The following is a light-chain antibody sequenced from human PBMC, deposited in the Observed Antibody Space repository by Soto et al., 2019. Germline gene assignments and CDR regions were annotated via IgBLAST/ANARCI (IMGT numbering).Light chain of an antibody. Sequence: QAVVTQPASVSGSPGQSITISCTGTSRDVGGYSYVSWYQQHPGKAPKLMIYDVNNRPSGVSDRFSGSKSGNTVSLTISGLQAEDESDYYCSSFTSYSTLVFGGGTKLTVL. CDR2: DVN. CDR3: SSFTSYSTLV. V-gene: IGLV2-14*03. CDR1: SRDVGGYSY. J-gene: IGLJ2*01.